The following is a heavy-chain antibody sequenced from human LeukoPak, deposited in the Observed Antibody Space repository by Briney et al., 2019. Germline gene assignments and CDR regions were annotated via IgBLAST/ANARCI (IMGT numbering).Heavy chain of an antibody. Sequence: PSETLSLTCAVYGGSFSGYYWSWIRQPPGKGLEWIGEINHSGSTNYNPSLKSRVTISVDTSKNQFSLKLSSVTAADTAVYYCARLGEVTKNWFDPWGQGTLVTVSS. V-gene: IGHV4-34*01. CDR3: ARLGEVTKNWFDP. J-gene: IGHJ5*02. D-gene: IGHD3-16*01. CDR2: INHSGST. CDR1: GGSFSGYY.